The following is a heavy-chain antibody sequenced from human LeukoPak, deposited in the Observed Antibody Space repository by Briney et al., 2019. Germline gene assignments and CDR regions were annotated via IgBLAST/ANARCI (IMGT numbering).Heavy chain of an antibody. V-gene: IGHV3-30*04. D-gene: IGHD6-19*01. J-gene: IGHJ4*02. CDR2: ISYDGSNK. CDR3: AREGSSGGGDY. CDR1: GFTLSSYA. Sequence: GRSLRLSCAASGFTLSSYAMHWVYQAPAKGEEWVAVISYDGSNKYYADSVMGRFTISRDNSKNTLYLQMNSLRAEDTAVYYCAREGSSGGGDYWGQGTLVTVSS.